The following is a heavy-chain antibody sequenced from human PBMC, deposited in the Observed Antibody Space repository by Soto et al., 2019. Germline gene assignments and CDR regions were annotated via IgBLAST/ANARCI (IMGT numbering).Heavy chain of an antibody. CDR2: IYASGTT. D-gene: IGHD6-13*01. CDR1: GGPISNFY. Sequence: QVQLQESGPGLVKPSETLSLTCTVSGGPISNFYWSWIRQPAGKGLEWIGRIYASGTTNYNPSLKSRVTRSVDTSNHQFSLNLNSVTAADAAMYYCARGWGSSWYYFDYWGQGTLVTVSS. J-gene: IGHJ4*02. V-gene: IGHV4-4*07. CDR3: ARGWGSSWYYFDY.